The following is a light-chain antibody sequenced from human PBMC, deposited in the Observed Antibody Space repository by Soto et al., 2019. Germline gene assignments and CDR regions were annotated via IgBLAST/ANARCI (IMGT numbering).Light chain of an antibody. Sequence: VLTKWPAAVPLSIGERATLSCRASQSVSSYLAWYQQRAGQAPRLLIYDASNRATGIPDRFSGSGSGTDFTLTITRLEPEDFAVYYCQQYGGSPQTFGQGTKVDIK. CDR2: DAS. CDR3: QQYGGSPQT. V-gene: IGKV3-11*01. CDR1: QSVSSY. J-gene: IGKJ1*01.